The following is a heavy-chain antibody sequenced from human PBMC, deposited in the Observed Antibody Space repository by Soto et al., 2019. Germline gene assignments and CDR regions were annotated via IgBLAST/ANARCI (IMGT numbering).Heavy chain of an antibody. Sequence: QVLLVESGGGVVQPGRSLRLSCAASGFTFSGHGMHWVRQAPGKGLQWVATIWYDSSKKYYADSVKGRFSISRDNSMNTLYLQMNSLRAEETAIYYCARLTGALFPIDYWGQGTLVTVSS. CDR3: ARLTGALFPIDY. J-gene: IGHJ4*02. CDR2: IWYDSSKK. D-gene: IGHD7-27*01. CDR1: GFTFSGHG. V-gene: IGHV3-33*01.